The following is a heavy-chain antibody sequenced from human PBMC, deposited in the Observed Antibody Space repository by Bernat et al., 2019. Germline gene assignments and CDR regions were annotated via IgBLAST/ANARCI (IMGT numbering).Heavy chain of an antibody. V-gene: IGHV1-18*01. D-gene: IGHD1-1*01. CDR3: ARDKRYNCIQPYYYYSGMDV. CDR2: ISAYNGNT. CDR1: GYTFVDYG. J-gene: IGHJ6*02. Sequence: QVQLVQSGAEVKKPGASVKVSCKTSGYTFVDYGVSWVRQAPGQGLEWMGWISAYNGNTNYEQKFQDRVTMTTDTSTSTAYMELRSLRSDDTAVYYCARDKRYNCIQPYYYYSGMDVWGQGTTVTVS.